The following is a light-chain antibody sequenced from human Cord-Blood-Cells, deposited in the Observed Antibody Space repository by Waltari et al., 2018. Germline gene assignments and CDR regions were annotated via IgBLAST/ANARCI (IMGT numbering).Light chain of an antibody. CDR3: QQLNSSPLT. V-gene: IGKV1-9*01. CDR1: QSISRY. CDR2: SAS. J-gene: IGKJ4*01. Sequence: IQLTESPSSLSVSVGDRVTITCRVSQSISRYLAWYQQKPGKAPKLLVYSASTLQSGVPSRFSGSGSVTDFTLTISSLQPEDFATYYCQQLNSSPLTFGGGTKVEIK.